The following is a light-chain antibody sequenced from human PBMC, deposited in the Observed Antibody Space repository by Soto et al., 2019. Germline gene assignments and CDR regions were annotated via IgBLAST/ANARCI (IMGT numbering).Light chain of an antibody. CDR1: SSDVGGHRY. CDR2: EVT. V-gene: IGLV2-14*03. Sequence: QSALTQPASVSGSPGQSITISCTGTSSDVGGHRYVSWYQQHPGRAPKLMIYEVTSRPSGVSNRFSGSKSGNTASLTISGLHAEDEGDYYCSSYTSTNTVIFGGGTKLTVL. CDR3: SSYTSTNTVI. J-gene: IGLJ2*01.